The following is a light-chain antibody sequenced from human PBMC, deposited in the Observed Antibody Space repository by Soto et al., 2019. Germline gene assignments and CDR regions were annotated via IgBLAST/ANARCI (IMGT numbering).Light chain of an antibody. Sequence: EVELTQSPGTLSLSPGERATLSCRASQSVSSSHLAWYQQKRGQAPRLLIYDTSTRATGIPARFSGSGSGTEFTLTISSLQSEDFAVYYCQQYNNWPPWTFGQGTKVDIK. V-gene: IGKV3-15*01. CDR2: DTS. J-gene: IGKJ1*01. CDR3: QQYNNWPPWT. CDR1: QSVSSSH.